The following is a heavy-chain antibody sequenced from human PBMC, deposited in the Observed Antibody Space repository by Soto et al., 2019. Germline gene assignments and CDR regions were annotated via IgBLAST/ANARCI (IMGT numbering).Heavy chain of an antibody. CDR3: ASSHAGAHITAAVH. Sequence: SETLSLTCPVSGGSISSGDYYWSWIRQPPGKGLEWIGYIYYSGSTYYNPSLKSRVTISVDTSKNQFSLKLSSVTAADTAVYYCASSHAGAHITAAVHWGQGTLVTVSS. CDR2: IYYSGST. J-gene: IGHJ4*02. V-gene: IGHV4-30-4*01. CDR1: GGSISSGDYY. D-gene: IGHD6-13*01.